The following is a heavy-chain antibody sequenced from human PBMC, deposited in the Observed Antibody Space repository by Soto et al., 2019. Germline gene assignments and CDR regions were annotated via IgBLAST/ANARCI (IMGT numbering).Heavy chain of an antibody. CDR3: ARIGLGARRYHYWHLDV. CDR2: ISNDETTK. Sequence: QVHLVESGGDVVQPGSSLRLSCAASGFTFRDYIIHWVRQAPGKGLEWVTLISNDETTKYIAASVKGRFTISRVNAKHTVNLQMHSLRPEVRASYCCARIGLGARRYHYWHLDVWGQGTAVTVSS. D-gene: IGHD1-1*01. J-gene: IGHJ6*02. CDR1: GFTFRDYI. V-gene: IGHV3-30*04.